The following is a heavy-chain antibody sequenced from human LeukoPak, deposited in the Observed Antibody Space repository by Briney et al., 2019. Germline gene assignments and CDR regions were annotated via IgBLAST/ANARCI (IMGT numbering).Heavy chain of an antibody. CDR1: GFTFTSYA. CDR3: AKVRVEDLVRGVILFDF. D-gene: IGHD3-10*01. V-gene: IGHV3-23*01. J-gene: IGHJ4*02. CDR2: ISGGGGST. Sequence: GGSLRLSCAASGFTFTSYAMSWVRQAPGKGLEWVSVISGGGGSTYYADSVRGRFTISRDNSKNTLYLQMTFLRAEDTAVYYCAKVRVEDLVRGVILFDFWGQGPLVTVSS.